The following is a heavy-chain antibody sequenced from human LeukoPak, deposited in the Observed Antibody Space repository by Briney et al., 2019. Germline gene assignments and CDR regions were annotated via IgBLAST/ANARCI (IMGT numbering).Heavy chain of an antibody. CDR2: IYYSGST. D-gene: IGHD2-2*01. CDR1: GGSISSYY. V-gene: IGHV4-59*12. Sequence: SETLSLTCTVSGGSISSYYWSWIRQPPGKGLEWIGYIYYSGSTNYNPSLKSRVTISVDTSKNQFSLKLSSVTAADTAVYYCARRVASWALYCSSTSCYSNPFDYWGQGTLVTVSS. J-gene: IGHJ4*02. CDR3: ARRVASWALYCSSTSCYSNPFDY.